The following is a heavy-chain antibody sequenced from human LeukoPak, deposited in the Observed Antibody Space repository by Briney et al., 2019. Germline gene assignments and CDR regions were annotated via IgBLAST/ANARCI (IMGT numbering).Heavy chain of an antibody. V-gene: IGHV3-48*04. Sequence: GGSLRLSCAASGFTFSNYNMNWVRQAPGKGLEWVSYISSSSGIIYYADSVKGRFTISRDNAKNSLYLQMDSLIVEDTAVYYCATDFNKGFDPWGQGTLVTVSS. CDR1: GFTFSNYN. J-gene: IGHJ5*02. D-gene: IGHD1/OR15-1a*01. CDR3: ATDFNKGFDP. CDR2: ISSSSGII.